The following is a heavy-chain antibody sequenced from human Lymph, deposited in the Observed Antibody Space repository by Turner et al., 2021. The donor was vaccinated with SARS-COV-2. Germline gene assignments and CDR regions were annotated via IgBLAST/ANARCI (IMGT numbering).Heavy chain of an antibody. D-gene: IGHD6-19*01. CDR2: MHYSGST. Sequence: QVQLQESGPGLVRPSETLSLTCTVSGGSISSYYWSWIRQPPGKGLEWIGYMHYSGSTNYNLSLKSRVTISVDTSKNQFSLKLSSVTAADTAVYYCARHGFSGWYGGGMDVWGQGTTVTVSS. J-gene: IGHJ6*02. V-gene: IGHV4-59*08. CDR1: GGSISSYY. CDR3: ARHGFSGWYGGGMDV.